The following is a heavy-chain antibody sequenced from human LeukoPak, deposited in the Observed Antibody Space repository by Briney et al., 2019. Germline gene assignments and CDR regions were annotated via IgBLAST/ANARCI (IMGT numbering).Heavy chain of an antibody. D-gene: IGHD3-10*01. CDR3: ARDAFGDFSY. CDR2: IRKDGGDI. CDR1: GLSLGNYW. V-gene: IGHV3-7*01. Sequence: GGSLRLSCVGSGLSLGNYWMDWVRQAPGKGLEWVANIRKDGGDIHYVDSVKGRFTISRDNAKNSVYLQMHRLRAEDTAVYYGARDAFGDFSYWGQGILVTVSS. J-gene: IGHJ4*02.